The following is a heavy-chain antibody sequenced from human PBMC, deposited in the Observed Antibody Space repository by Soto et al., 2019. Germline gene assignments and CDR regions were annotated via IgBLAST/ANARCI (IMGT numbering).Heavy chain of an antibody. V-gene: IGHV1-58*01. CDR3: AADRGSSWSYYYYGMDV. Sequence: GASVKVSCKASGFTFTSSAVQWVRQARGQRFEWIGWIVVGSGNTNYAQKFQERVTITRDMSTSTAYMELSSLRSEDTAVYYCAADRGSSWSYYYYGMDVWGQGTTVTV. CDR1: GFTFTSSA. J-gene: IGHJ6*02. CDR2: IVVGSGNT. D-gene: IGHD6-13*01.